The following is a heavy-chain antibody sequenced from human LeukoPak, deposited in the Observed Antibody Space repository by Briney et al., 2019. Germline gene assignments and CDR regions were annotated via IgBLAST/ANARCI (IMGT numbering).Heavy chain of an antibody. CDR1: GFTVSSNY. CDR2: IYSGGST. CDR3: ARDSPTGSSGWYRGYFDY. D-gene: IGHD6-19*01. J-gene: IGHJ4*02. V-gene: IGHV3-66*01. Sequence: GGSLRLSCAASGFTVSSNYMSWVRQAPGKGLEGGSVIYSGGSTYYAGSVKGRFTISRDNSKNTLYLQMNSLRAEDTAVYHCARDSPTGSSGWYRGYFDYWGQGTLVTVSS.